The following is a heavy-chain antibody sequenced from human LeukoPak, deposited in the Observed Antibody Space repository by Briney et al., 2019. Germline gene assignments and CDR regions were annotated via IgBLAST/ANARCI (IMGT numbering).Heavy chain of an antibody. J-gene: IGHJ4*02. CDR3: AGDIAAAGTSDY. D-gene: IGHD6-13*01. CDR1: GYSISSGYY. V-gene: IGHV4-38-2*02. CDR2: IYHSGST. Sequence: PSETLSLTCTVSGYSISSGYYWGWIRQPPGKGLEWIGSIYHSGSTYYNPSLKSRVTISVDTSKNQFSLKLSSVTAADTAVYYCAGDIAAAGTSDYWGQGTLVTVSS.